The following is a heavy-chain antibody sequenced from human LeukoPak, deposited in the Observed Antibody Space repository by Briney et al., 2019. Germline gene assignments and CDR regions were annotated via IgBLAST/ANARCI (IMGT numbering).Heavy chain of an antibody. Sequence: GGSLRLSCAVSGFTFSRFSMNWVRQAPGKGLEWVSYISSTGSTIYYANSVKGRFTVSRDNAKDSLYLQMNNLRDEDTAVYYCARDLISGDYTFDYWGQGALVAVSS. CDR1: GFTFSRFS. D-gene: IGHD4-11*01. CDR2: ISSTGSTI. J-gene: IGHJ4*02. V-gene: IGHV3-48*02. CDR3: ARDLISGDYTFDY.